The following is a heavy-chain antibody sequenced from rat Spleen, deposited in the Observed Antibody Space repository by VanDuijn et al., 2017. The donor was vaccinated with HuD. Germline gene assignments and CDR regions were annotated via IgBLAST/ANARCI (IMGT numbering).Heavy chain of an antibody. CDR1: GFTFSNSY. V-gene: IGHV5-25*01. CDR2: ISTGGGNT. Sequence: EVQLVESGGGLVQPGRSMKLSCAASGFTFSNSYMAWVRQAPTKGLEWVASISTGGGNTYYRDSVKGRFSISRDDAKSTLYLQMNSLRSEDTATYYCTRDRGYSSVMDAWGQGASLTVSS. J-gene: IGHJ4*01. CDR3: TRDRGYSSVMDA. D-gene: IGHD1-8*01.